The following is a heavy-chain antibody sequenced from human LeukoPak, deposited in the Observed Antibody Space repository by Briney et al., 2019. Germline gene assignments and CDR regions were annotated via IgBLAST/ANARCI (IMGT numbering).Heavy chain of an antibody. CDR1: GFTFSSYG. CDR2: ISGTGDST. V-gene: IGHV3-23*01. CDR3: AKGHTYGLGESYLDF. D-gene: IGHD5-18*01. Sequence: GGSLRLSCAASGFTFSSYGMTWVRQAPGKGLEWVSVISGTGDSTYYADSVKGRFTISRDSSKNTLYLQMNSLRAEDTALYYCAKGHTYGLGESYLDFWGQGTLVSVSS. J-gene: IGHJ4*02.